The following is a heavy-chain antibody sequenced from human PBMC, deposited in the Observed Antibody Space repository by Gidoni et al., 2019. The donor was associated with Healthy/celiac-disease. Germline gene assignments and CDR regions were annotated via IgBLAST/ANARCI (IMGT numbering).Heavy chain of an antibody. V-gene: IGHV4-34*01. CDR3: AVGAGELLKGPYYFDY. CDR2: INHSGST. CDR1: GGSFSGYY. Sequence: QVQLQQWGAGLLKPSETLSLTCAVYGGSFSGYYWSWIRQPPGKGLEWIGEINHSGSTNYNPSLKSRVTISVDTSKNQFSLKLSSVTAADTAVYYCAVGAGELLKGPYYFDYWGQGTLVTVSS. J-gene: IGHJ4*02. D-gene: IGHD3-10*01.